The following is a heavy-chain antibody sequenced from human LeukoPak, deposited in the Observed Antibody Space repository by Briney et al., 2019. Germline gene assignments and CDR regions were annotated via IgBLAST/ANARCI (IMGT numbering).Heavy chain of an antibody. V-gene: IGHV3-30-3*01. CDR3: AREGRGVIGGFDI. Sequence: GGSLRLSCAASGFTFGSFAMHWVRQAPGKGLEWVAVISYDGSNKYYADSVKARFTISRDNSKNTLYLQMNSLRAEDTAVYYCAREGRGVIGGFDIWGQGTMVTVSS. CDR1: GFTFGSFA. J-gene: IGHJ3*02. D-gene: IGHD3-10*01. CDR2: ISYDGSNK.